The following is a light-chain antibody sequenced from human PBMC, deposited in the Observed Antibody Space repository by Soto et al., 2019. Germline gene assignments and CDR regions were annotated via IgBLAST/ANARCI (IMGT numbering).Light chain of an antibody. J-gene: IGLJ1*01. Sequence: QSALTQPASVTGSPGQSITISCTGTSSAFEIYNLVSWYRQHPGNAPKLLIYEATERPSGVSDRFSGSKSGNTASLTISGLQADDEADYYCCSYTGSSAYVFGTETKVTVL. V-gene: IGLV2-23*01. CDR2: EAT. CDR3: CSYTGSSAYV. CDR1: SSAFEIYNL.